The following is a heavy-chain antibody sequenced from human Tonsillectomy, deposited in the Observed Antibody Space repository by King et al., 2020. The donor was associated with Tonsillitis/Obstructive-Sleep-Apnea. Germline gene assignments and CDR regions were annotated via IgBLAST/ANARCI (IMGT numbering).Heavy chain of an antibody. CDR2: ISYDESSK. D-gene: IGHD2-15*01. CDR1: GFTFSNYA. V-gene: IGHV3-30*04. Sequence: VQLVESGGRVVQPGRSLRLSCAASGFTFSNYAMHWVRQAPGKGLEWVAVISYDESSKYYVYSVKGLFNISRDISKNTLYLHMNSLRTEDTAVYYCARGSRERRSYYSPTLLNYLDSRGQGTL. CDR3: ARGSRERRSYYSPTLLNYLDS. J-gene: IGHJ4*02.